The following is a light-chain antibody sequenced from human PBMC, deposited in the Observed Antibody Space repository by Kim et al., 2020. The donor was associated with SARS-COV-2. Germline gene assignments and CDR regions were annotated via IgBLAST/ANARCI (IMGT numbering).Light chain of an antibody. V-gene: IGLV3-1*01. CDR1: QLGNKY. CDR3: QAWDSSTEV. J-gene: IGLJ1*01. Sequence: VSPGQTASITGSGAQLGNKYASWYQQKPGRSPVLVIYQDTKRPSGIPERFSGSTSGNTATLTISGTQAMDEADYYCQAWDSSTEVFGTGTKVTVL. CDR2: QDT.